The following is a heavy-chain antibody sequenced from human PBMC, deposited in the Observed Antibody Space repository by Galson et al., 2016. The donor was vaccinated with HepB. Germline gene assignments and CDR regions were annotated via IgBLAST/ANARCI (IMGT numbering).Heavy chain of an antibody. J-gene: IGHJ4*02. D-gene: IGHD3-22*01. CDR2: ISHSGTT. Sequence: SETLSLTCAVSGGSINSKSKWWSWVRQSPEKGLEWIGEISHSGTTNYNTALKSRVTISVDTSKNQFSLRLRSVTAADTAVYFCARFDSSGYSFDNWGQGTLVTVSS. V-gene: IGHV4-4*02. CDR3: ARFDSSGYSFDN. CDR1: GGSINSKSKW.